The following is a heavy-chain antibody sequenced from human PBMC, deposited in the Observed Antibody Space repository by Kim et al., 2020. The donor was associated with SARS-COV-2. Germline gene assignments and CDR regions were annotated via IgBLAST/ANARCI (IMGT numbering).Heavy chain of an antibody. V-gene: IGHV3-48*02. CDR2: ISSTSRNI. CDR3: ARVGPRGYTFDY. Sequence: GGSLRLSCAASGFTFSIYSMDWVRRAPGKGLEWIVYISSTSRNIYYADSVKGRFTISRDNAENSVYLQMDSLTDEDTAIYYCARVGPRGYTFDYWGQGTPVTVAS. J-gene: IGHJ4*02. CDR1: GFTFSIYS. D-gene: IGHD2-15*01.